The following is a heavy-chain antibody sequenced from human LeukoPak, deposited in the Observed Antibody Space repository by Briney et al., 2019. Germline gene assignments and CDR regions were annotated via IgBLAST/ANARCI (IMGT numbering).Heavy chain of an antibody. CDR1: GGSFSGYY. V-gene: IGHV4-4*07. CDR3: ARDRDIVAEEDAFDI. Sequence: PLETLSLTCAVYGGSFSGYYWSWIRQPAGKGLEWIGRIYTSGSTNYNPSLKSRVTMSVDTSKNQFSLKLSSVTAADTAVYYCARDRDIVAEEDAFDIWGQGTMVTVSS. D-gene: IGHD5-12*01. CDR2: IYTSGST. J-gene: IGHJ3*02.